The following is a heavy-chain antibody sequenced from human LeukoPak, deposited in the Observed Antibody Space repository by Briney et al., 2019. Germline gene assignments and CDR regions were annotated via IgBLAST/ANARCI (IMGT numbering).Heavy chain of an antibody. Sequence: ASVKVSCKASGHTFTSYGISWVRQAPGQGLEWMGWISAYNGNTNYAQKLQGRVTMTTDTSTSTAYMELRSLRSDDTAVYYCARDLNNYYDSSGYYGYWGQGTLVTVSS. J-gene: IGHJ4*02. CDR3: ARDLNNYYDSSGYYGY. CDR1: GHTFTSYG. CDR2: ISAYNGNT. D-gene: IGHD3-22*01. V-gene: IGHV1-18*01.